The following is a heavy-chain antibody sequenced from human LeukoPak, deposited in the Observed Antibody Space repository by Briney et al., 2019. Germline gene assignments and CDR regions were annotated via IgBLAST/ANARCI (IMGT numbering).Heavy chain of an antibody. D-gene: IGHD2-2*01. CDR3: ATEATSPDYNYYMDV. V-gene: IGHV3-7*03. J-gene: IGHJ6*03. CDR2: IKPDGSET. CDR1: GLTFRTRW. Sequence: PGGSLRLSCAASGLTFRTRWMNWVRQAPGKGLEWVANIKPDGSETYYVDSVKGRFTVTRDNAQNSLHLQMDSLRGEDTAVYYCATEATSPDYNYYMDVWGKGTTVTVSS.